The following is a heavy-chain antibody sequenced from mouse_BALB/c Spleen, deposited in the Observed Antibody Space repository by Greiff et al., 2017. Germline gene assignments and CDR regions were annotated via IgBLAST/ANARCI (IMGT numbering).Heavy chain of an antibody. J-gene: IGHJ4*01. Sequence: EVQVVESGAELVKPGASVKLSCTASGFNIKDTYMHWVKQRPEQGLEWIGRIDPANGNTKYDPKFQGKATITADTSSNTAYLQLSSLTSEDTAVYYCASDYGSSYAMDYWGQGTSVTVSS. CDR3: ASDYGSSYAMDY. V-gene: IGHV14-3*02. CDR1: GFNIKDTY. CDR2: IDPANGNT. D-gene: IGHD1-1*01.